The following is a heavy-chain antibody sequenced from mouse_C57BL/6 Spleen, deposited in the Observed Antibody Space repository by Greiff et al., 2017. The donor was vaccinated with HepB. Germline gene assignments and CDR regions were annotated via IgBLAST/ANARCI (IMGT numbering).Heavy chain of an antibody. CDR1: GYTFTDYN. CDR2: INPNNGGT. J-gene: IGHJ4*01. V-gene: IGHV1-22*01. Sequence: VQLQQSGPELVKPGASVKMSCKASGYTFTDYNMHWVKQSHGKSLEWIGYINPNNGGTSYNQKFKGKATLTVNKSSSTAYMELRSLTSEDSAVYYCAMVTTGGGAMDYWGQGTSVTVSS. D-gene: IGHD2-2*01. CDR3: AMVTTGGGAMDY.